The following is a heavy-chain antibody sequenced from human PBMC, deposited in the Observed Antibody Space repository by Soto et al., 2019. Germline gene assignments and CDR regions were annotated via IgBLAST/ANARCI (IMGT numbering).Heavy chain of an antibody. V-gene: IGHV4-39*01. CDR2: IYYSGST. J-gene: IGHJ4*02. CDR1: GGSISSSSYY. D-gene: IGHD3-22*01. CDR3: ARHESKIYYDSSGYLGLFDY. Sequence: SETLSLTCTVSGGSISSSSYYWGWIRQPPGKGLEWIGSIYYSGSTYYNPSLKSRVTISVDTSKNQFSLKLSSVTAADTAVYYCARHESKIYYDSSGYLGLFDYWGQGTLVT.